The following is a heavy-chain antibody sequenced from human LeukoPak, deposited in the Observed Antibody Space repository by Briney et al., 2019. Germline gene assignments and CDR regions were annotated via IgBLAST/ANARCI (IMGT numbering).Heavy chain of an antibody. CDR1: GFTFSSYS. J-gene: IGHJ4*02. V-gene: IGHV3-48*01. D-gene: IGHD3-22*01. Sequence: GGSLRLSCAASGFTFSSYSMNWVRQAPGKGLEWVSYISSGSSTIYYADSVKGRFTISRDNSKNTLYLQMNSLRAEDTAVYYCARGAGEYDSSGYYDYWGQGTLVTVSS. CDR2: ISSGSSTI. CDR3: ARGAGEYDSSGYYDY.